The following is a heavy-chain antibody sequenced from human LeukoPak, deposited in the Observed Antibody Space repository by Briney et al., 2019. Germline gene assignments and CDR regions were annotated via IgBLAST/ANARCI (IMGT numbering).Heavy chain of an antibody. CDR1: GYTFSTYY. D-gene: IGHD3-16*01. CDR2: INTNTGNP. J-gene: IGHJ5*02. V-gene: IGHV7-4-1*02. Sequence: ASVKVSCKASGYTFSTYYIHWVRQAPGQGLEWMGWINTNTGNPTYAQGFTGRFVFSLDTSVSTAYLQISSLKAEDTAVYYCAREPVMAPGGWFDPWGQGTLVTVSS. CDR3: AREPVMAPGGWFDP.